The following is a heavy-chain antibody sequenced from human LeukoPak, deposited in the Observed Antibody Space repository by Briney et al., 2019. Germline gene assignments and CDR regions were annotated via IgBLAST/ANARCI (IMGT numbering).Heavy chain of an antibody. Sequence: GASVKVSCKASGYTFTSYDINWVRQATGQGLEWMGWMNPNSGNTGYAQKFQGRVTITRNTSISTAYMELSSLRSEDTAVYYCARGPKGRRDGYNFDYWGQGTLVTVSS. V-gene: IGHV1-8*03. J-gene: IGHJ4*02. CDR2: MNPNSGNT. D-gene: IGHD5-24*01. CDR3: ARGPKGRRDGYNFDY. CDR1: GYTFTSYD.